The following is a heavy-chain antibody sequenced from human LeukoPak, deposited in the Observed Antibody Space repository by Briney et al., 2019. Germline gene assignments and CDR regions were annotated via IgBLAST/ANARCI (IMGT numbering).Heavy chain of an antibody. V-gene: IGHV3-74*01. CDR1: GFTFSIYW. Sequence: GGSLRLSCAASGFTFSIYWMHWVRQAPGKGLVWVSRINSDGSSTSYADSVKGRFTISRDSAKNTLYLQMNSLRAEDTAVYCCARDEDWSGYYGAFDIWGQGTMVTVSS. CDR3: ARDEDWSGYYGAFDI. D-gene: IGHD3-3*01. J-gene: IGHJ3*02. CDR2: INSDGSST.